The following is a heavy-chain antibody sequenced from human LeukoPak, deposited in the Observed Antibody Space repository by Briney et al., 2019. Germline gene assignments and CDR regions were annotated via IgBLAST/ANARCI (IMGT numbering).Heavy chain of an antibody. D-gene: IGHD2-15*01. CDR1: GFTFSNYG. Sequence: GGSLRLSCAASGFTFSNYGIHWVRQAPGKGLAWVAVISYDGNNKYYADSVKSRFTISRDNSKNTLFLQMNSLRAEDTAVYYCAKGVDYCSGGSCPADYWGPGTLVTVSS. CDR3: AKGVDYCSGGSCPADY. J-gene: IGHJ4*02. CDR2: ISYDGNNK. V-gene: IGHV3-30*18.